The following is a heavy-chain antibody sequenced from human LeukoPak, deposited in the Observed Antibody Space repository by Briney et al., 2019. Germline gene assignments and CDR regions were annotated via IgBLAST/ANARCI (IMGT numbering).Heavy chain of an antibody. Sequence: GGSLRLSCAGSGFTFSSYGMSWVRQAPGKGLEWVSAIRGTGTSTYYADSVKGRFTISRDNSKNTLYLQMNSLRAEDTAVYYCASAGGDYGGKSPTYYYYYYMDVWGKGTTVTVSS. D-gene: IGHD4-23*01. J-gene: IGHJ6*03. V-gene: IGHV3-23*01. CDR3: ASAGGDYGGKSPTYYYYYYMDV. CDR1: GFTFSSYG. CDR2: IRGTGTST.